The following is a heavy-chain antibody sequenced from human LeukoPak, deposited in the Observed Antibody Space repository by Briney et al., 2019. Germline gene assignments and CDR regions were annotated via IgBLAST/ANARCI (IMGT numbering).Heavy chain of an antibody. CDR1: GFTFSSYA. CDR3: ARDFSPYTNGWYAGY. V-gene: IGHV3-30-3*01. Sequence: GGSLRLSYTVSGFTFSSYAIHWVRQAPGKGLEWVAVISYDGNNKYYADSVRGRFTISRDNSKDTLYLQMNSLRAEDTAVYYCARDFSPYTNGWYAGYWGQGTLVTVSS. CDR2: ISYDGNNK. J-gene: IGHJ4*02. D-gene: IGHD6-19*01.